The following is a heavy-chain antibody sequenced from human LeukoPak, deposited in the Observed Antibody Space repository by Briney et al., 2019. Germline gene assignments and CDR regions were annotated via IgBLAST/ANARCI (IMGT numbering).Heavy chain of an antibody. CDR3: ARDLRYYGSGSYSAFDI. CDR2: ISGYNGNT. J-gene: IGHJ3*02. D-gene: IGHD3-10*01. V-gene: IGHV1-18*01. CDR1: GYTFISYG. Sequence: ASVKVSCKASGYTFISYGINWVRQAPGQGLEWMGWISGYNGNTNYAQKLQGRVTMTTDTSTSTAYMELRSLRSDDTAVYYCARDLRYYGSGSYSAFDIWGQGTMVTVSS.